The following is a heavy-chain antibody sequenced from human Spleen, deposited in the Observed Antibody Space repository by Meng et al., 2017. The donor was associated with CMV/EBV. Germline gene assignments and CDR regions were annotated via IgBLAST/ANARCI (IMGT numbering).Heavy chain of an antibody. V-gene: IGHV3-48*03. D-gene: IGHD6-19*01. Sequence: GESLKISCAASGFTFSSYEMNWVRQAPGKGLEWVSYISSSGSTIYYADSVKGRFTISRDNAKNSLYLQMNSLRAEDTAVYYCAKGGAGSSGWYVGFDYWGQGTLVTVSS. CDR3: AKGGAGSSGWYVGFDY. CDR2: ISSSGSTI. CDR1: GFTFSSYE. J-gene: IGHJ4*02.